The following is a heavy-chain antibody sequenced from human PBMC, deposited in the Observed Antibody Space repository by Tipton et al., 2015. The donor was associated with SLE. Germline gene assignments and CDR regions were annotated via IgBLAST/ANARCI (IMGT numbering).Heavy chain of an antibody. CDR3: AKDRGDGSGSLYYYMDV. Sequence: RSLRLSCAASGFTFSSYGMPWVRQAPGKGLGWVAVIWYDGSNKYYADSVKGRFTFSRDNSKNTLYLQMNSLRAEDTAVYYCAKDRGDGSGSLYYYMDVWGKGTTVTVSS. V-gene: IGHV3-33*06. D-gene: IGHD3-10*01. CDR1: GFTFSSYG. J-gene: IGHJ6*03. CDR2: IWYDGSNK.